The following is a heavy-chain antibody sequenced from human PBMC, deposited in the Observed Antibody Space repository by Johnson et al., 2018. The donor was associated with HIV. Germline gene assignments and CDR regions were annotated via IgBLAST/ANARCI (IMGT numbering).Heavy chain of an antibody. CDR3: ARDAGSSSSWGAFDI. CDR1: GFPFDDYG. V-gene: IGHV3-20*04. J-gene: IGHJ3*02. CDR2: IIWIGGSQ. Sequence: VQLVESGGGVVRPGGSLRLSCAASGFPFDDYGMSWVRQVPGKRLGWVSNIIWIGGSQGYATSVQGRFTISSDNAKNSLYLQMNSRRAEDTAVYYCARDAGSSSSWGAFDIWGQGTMVTVSS. D-gene: IGHD6-6*01.